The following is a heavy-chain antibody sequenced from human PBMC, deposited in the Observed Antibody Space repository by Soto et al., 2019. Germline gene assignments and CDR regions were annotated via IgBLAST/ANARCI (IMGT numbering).Heavy chain of an antibody. D-gene: IGHD2-8*01. CDR3: ARGGGYCTNGVCYPSWYFDP. Sequence: QVQLQESGPGLVKPSQTLSLTCTVSGGSISSGGYYWSWIRQHPGKGLEWIGYIYYSGSTYYNPSLKSRVTISVDTSKNQFSLKLSSVTAADTAVYYCARGGGYCTNGVCYPSWYFDPWGRGTLVTVSS. V-gene: IGHV4-31*03. CDR1: GGSISSGGYY. CDR2: IYYSGST. J-gene: IGHJ2*01.